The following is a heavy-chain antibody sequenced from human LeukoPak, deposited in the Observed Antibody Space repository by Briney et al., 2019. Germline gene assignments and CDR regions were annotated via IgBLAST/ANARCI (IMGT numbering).Heavy chain of an antibody. D-gene: IGHD1-1*01. CDR2: IRYDGSNK. V-gene: IGHV3-30*02. J-gene: IGHJ5*02. CDR1: GFTFSSYG. CDR3: ASANWNANWFDP. Sequence: GGSLRLSCAASGFTFSSYGMHWVRQAPGKGLEWVAFIRYDGSNKYYADSVKGRFTISRDNSKNTLYLQMNSLRAEDTAVYYCASANWNANWFDPWGQGTLVTVSS.